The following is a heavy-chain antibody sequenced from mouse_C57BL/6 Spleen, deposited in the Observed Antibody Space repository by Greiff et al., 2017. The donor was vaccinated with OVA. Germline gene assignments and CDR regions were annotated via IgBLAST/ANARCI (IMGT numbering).Heavy chain of an antibody. V-gene: IGHV1-43*01. D-gene: IGHD2-2*01. CDR3: ARGGYDEAMDY. CDR2: INPSTGGT. Sequence: VQLQQSGPELVKPGASVKISCKASGYSFTGYYMHWVKQSSEKSLEWIGEINPSTGGTSYNQKFKGKATLTVDKSSSTAYMQLKSLTSEDSAVYYCARGGYDEAMDYWGQGTSVTVSS. J-gene: IGHJ4*01. CDR1: GYSFTGYY.